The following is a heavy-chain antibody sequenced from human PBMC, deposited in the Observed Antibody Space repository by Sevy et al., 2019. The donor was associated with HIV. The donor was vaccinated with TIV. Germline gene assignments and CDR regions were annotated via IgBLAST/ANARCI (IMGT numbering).Heavy chain of an antibody. CDR2: INPNSGGT. J-gene: IGHJ4*02. CDR3: ARTPEAGSSWSGFDY. CDR1: GYTFTGYY. Sequence: ASVKVSCKASGYTFTGYYMHWVRQAPGQGLEWMGLINPNSGGTNYAQKFQGRVTMTRDTSISTAYMELSRLRSDDTAVYYCARTPEAGSSWSGFDYWGQGTLVTVSS. D-gene: IGHD6-13*01. V-gene: IGHV1-2*02.